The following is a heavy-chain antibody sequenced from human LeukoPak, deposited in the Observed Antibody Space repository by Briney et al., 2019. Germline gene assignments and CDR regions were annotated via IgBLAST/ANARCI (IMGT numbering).Heavy chain of an antibody. CDR2: IYPGDSDT. CDR3: ARSLPDCSGGSCCPHCFDY. J-gene: IGHJ4*02. CDR1: GYSFTSYW. V-gene: IGHV5-51*01. Sequence: GESLKISCKGSGYSFTSYWIGWVRQMPGKGLEWMGIIYPGDSDTRYSPSFQGQVTISADKSISTAYLQWSSLKASDTAMYYCARSLPDCSGGSCCPHCFDYWGQGTLVTVSS. D-gene: IGHD2-15*01.